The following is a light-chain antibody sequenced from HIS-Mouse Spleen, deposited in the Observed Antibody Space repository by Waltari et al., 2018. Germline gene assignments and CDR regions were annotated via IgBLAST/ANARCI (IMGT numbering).Light chain of an antibody. CDR2: DDS. J-gene: IGLJ2*01. V-gene: IGLV3-21*03. CDR3: QVWDSSSDHVV. CDR1: NIGSKS. Sequence: SYVLTQPPSVSVAPGKTARITCGGNNIGSKSVHWYQQKPGQAPVLVVYDDSDRPSGIPEGFSGSNAVNTATLTISRVEAGDEADYYCQVWDSSSDHVVFGGGTKLTVL.